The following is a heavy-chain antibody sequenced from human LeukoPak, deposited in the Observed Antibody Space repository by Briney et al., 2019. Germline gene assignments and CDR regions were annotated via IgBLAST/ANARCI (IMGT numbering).Heavy chain of an antibody. CDR2: ISGSGGST. Sequence: PGGSLRLSCAASGFTFSSYAMSWVRQAPGKGLEWVSAISGSGGSTYYADSVKGRFTISRDNSKNTLYLQMNSLRAEDTAVYYCAKDGKVFGVVIIRSPHFDYWGQGTLVTVSS. V-gene: IGHV3-23*01. CDR3: AKDGKVFGVVIIRSPHFDY. D-gene: IGHD3-3*01. J-gene: IGHJ4*02. CDR1: GFTFSSYA.